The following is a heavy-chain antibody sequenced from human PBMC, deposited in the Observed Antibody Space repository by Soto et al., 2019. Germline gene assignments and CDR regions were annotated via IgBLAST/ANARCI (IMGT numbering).Heavy chain of an antibody. CDR1: GGSISSSSYY. Sequence: QLQLQESGPGLVKPSETLSLTCTVSGGSISSSSYYWGWIRQPPGKGLEWIGRIYYSGSTYYNPSLQIRVTISVDTSKNQFSLKLSSVTAADTAVYYCARHEPPRWDGDPGYFDYWGQGTLVTVSS. CDR2: IYYSGST. CDR3: ARHEPPRWDGDPGYFDY. V-gene: IGHV4-39*01. D-gene: IGHD4-17*01. J-gene: IGHJ4*02.